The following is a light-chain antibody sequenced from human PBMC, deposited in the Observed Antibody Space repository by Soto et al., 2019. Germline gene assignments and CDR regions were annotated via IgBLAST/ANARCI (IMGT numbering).Light chain of an antibody. Sequence: EKLMSQSPATLSVSPGERVTLSCRASQNIHNHMSWFLQKPGQTPRLLIYDIFTRATGVPTRISGSGSGTEFTLTISSLQSEDFAVYYCQQYNRWPLTFGGGTKVEIK. J-gene: IGKJ4*01. CDR2: DIF. CDR3: QQYNRWPLT. V-gene: IGKV3D-15*01. CDR1: QNIHNH.